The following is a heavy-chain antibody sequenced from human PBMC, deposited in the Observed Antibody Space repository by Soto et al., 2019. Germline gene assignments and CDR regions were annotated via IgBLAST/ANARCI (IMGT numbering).Heavy chain of an antibody. J-gene: IGHJ4*02. CDR1: GFTFNNYA. D-gene: IGHD2-15*01. V-gene: IGHV3-23*01. CDR2: ISGSGGST. CDR3: AKDDSVSYSGGSWIFDY. Sequence: EVQLLESGGGLVQPGGSLRLSCEASGFTFNNYAMSWVRQAPGKGLQWVSSISGSGGSTYYAESVEGRFTISRDNSKNTLHLQMNSLRAEDTAVYYCAKDDSVSYSGGSWIFDYWGQGTLVTVSS.